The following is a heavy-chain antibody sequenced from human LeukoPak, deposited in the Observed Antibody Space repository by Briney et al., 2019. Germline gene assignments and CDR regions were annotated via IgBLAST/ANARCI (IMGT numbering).Heavy chain of an antibody. CDR3: AKGGHHFNPFFY. Sequence: PGGSLRLSCAASGFTFSSSPMGWVRQAPGKGLEWVSSIHAGGSDPFYGDSVQGRFTISRDNSKNTLSLQLYSLRVEDTAVYFCAKGGHHFNPFFYCGQGTLVTVSS. D-gene: IGHD3-3*01. J-gene: IGHJ4*02. CDR2: IHAGGSDP. V-gene: IGHV3-23*01. CDR1: GFTFSSSP.